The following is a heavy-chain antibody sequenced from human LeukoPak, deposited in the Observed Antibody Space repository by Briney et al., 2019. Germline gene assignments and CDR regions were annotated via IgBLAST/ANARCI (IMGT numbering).Heavy chain of an antibody. CDR2: IKQDGSEK. D-gene: IGHD4-17*01. CDR3: ARDPYNGYYGDDYYYYMDV. J-gene: IGHJ6*03. Sequence: GGSLRLSCAASGFNFNTYWMSWVRQAPGKGLEWVANIKQDGSEKFYVDSMKGRFTISRDNAKNSLSLQMNSLRAEDTAVYYCARDPYNGYYGDDYYYYMDVWGKGTTVTISS. CDR1: GFNFNTYW. V-gene: IGHV3-7*01.